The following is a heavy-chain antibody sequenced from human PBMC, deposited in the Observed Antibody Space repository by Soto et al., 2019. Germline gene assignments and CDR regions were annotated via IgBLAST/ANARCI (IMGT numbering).Heavy chain of an antibody. D-gene: IGHD4-17*01. CDR3: ARTVDYGGNSGFDY. V-gene: IGHV4-4*02. J-gene: IGHJ4*01. CDR2: IYHRGTT. CDR1: GGSITTNNW. Sequence: QMQLQESGPGLVKSSGTLSLTCAVSGGSITTNNWWTWVRQPPGKGLEWIGEIYHRGTTNYNTSLKSRVTISVDKSRNQFSLKLRSVTAADTAVYYCARTVDYGGNSGFDYWGHGTLVTVSS.